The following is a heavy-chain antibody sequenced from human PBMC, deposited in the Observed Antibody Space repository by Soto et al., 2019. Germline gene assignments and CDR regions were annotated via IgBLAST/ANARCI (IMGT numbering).Heavy chain of an antibody. J-gene: IGHJ4*02. Sequence: ASVKVSCKASGYTFTSYYMHWVRQAPGQGLEWMGIINPSGGSTSYAQKFQGRVTMTRDTSTSTVYMELSSLRSEDTAVYYCARVRARPDNHRGLVDYSRQGTLDTAPQ. V-gene: IGHV1-46*01. D-gene: IGHD6-6*01. CDR3: ARVRARPDNHRGLVDY. CDR1: GYTFTSYY. CDR2: INPSGGST.